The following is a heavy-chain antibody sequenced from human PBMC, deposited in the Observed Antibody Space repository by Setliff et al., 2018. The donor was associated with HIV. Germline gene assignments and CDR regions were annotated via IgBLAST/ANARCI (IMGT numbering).Heavy chain of an antibody. V-gene: IGHV3-48*03. Sequence: PGGSLTLSCVVSGFTFSSLGMHWVRQAPGKGLEWFSYIRSSGNTIYYADSVKGRFNISRDNAKNSLYLEMNSLGAEDTAVYYCARSEKYCSITRCFRGYYGMDVWGQGTTVTVSS. J-gene: IGHJ6*02. CDR2: IRSSGNTI. D-gene: IGHD2-2*01. CDR3: ARSEKYCSITRCFRGYYGMDV. CDR1: GFTFSSLG.